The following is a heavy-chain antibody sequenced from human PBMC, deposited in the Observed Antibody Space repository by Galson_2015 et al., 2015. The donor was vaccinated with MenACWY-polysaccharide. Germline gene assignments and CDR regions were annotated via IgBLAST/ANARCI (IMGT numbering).Heavy chain of an antibody. CDR3: ARVEKYSGSYYILH. J-gene: IGHJ4*02. D-gene: IGHD1-26*01. Sequence: ETLSLTCAVSGSSISSGYYWGWLRQPPGKGLEGIGSIYHSGSTYYNQSLKSRVTISVDTSKNQFSLKLSSVTAADTAVYYCARVEKYSGSYYILHWGQGTLVTVSS. V-gene: IGHV4-38-2*01. CDR1: GSSISSGYY. CDR2: IYHSGST.